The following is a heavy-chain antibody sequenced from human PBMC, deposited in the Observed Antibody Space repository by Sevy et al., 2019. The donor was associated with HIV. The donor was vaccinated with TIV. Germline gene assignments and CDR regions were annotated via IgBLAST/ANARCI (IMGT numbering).Heavy chain of an antibody. CDR3: AKGRRSILYYFDH. CDR1: GFTFSNFA. J-gene: IGHJ4*02. D-gene: IGHD2-21*01. V-gene: IGHV3-23*01. Sequence: GGSLRLSCAASGFTFSNFAMSWVRQAPGKGLEWVFAISATGGSTYYADSVKGRFTISRDNSKNTLYLQMNNLRAEYTAVYYCAKGRRSILYYFDHWGQGTLVTVSS. CDR2: ISATGGST.